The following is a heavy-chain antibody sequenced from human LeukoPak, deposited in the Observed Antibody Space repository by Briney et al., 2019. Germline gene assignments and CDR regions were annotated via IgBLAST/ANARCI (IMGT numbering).Heavy chain of an antibody. Sequence: GASVKVSCKASGYTFTSYGISWVRQAPGQGLEWMGWISAYNGNTNYAQKLQGRVTMTTDTSTSTAYMELRSLRSDDTAVYYCARDGRIAARPDYFDYWGQGTLVTVSS. CDR1: GYTFTSYG. V-gene: IGHV1-18*01. D-gene: IGHD6-6*01. J-gene: IGHJ4*02. CDR3: ARDGRIAARPDYFDY. CDR2: ISAYNGNT.